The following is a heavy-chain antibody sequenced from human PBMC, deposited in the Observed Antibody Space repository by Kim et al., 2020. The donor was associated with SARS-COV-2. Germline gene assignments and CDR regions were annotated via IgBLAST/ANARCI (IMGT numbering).Heavy chain of an antibody. D-gene: IGHD4-17*01. CDR3: AGDYYGDSPYLDY. J-gene: IGHJ4*02. Sequence: NSNPSLKGRVTISGDMSNNQFVLRLSSVTAADTAVYYCAGDYYGDSPYLDYWGQGIPVTVSS. V-gene: IGHV4-59*01.